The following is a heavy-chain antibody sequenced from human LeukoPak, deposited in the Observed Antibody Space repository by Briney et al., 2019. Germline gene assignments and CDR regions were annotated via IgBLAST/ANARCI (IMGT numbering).Heavy chain of an antibody. CDR3: ARDSKEYQLLRVSWFDP. CDR1: GYSISSGYY. V-gene: IGHV4-38-2*02. J-gene: IGHJ5*02. Sequence: SSETLSLTCTVSGYSISSGYYWGWIRQPPGEGLEWIGSIYHSGSTYYNPSLKSRVTISVDTSKNQFSLKLSSVTAADTAVYYCARDSKEYQLLRVSWFDPWGQGTLVTVSS. D-gene: IGHD2-2*01. CDR2: IYHSGST.